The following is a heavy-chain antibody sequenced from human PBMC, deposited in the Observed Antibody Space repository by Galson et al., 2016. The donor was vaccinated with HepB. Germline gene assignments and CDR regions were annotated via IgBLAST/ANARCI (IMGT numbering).Heavy chain of an antibody. J-gene: IGHJ4*02. CDR3: ARASLWEQQRRGFEY. D-gene: IGHD1/OR15-1a*01. V-gene: IGHV3-7*01. CDR2: IKQDGSEK. CDR1: GFTFSSYW. Sequence: SLRLSCAASGFTFSSYWMSWVSQAPGKGLEWVANIKQDGSEKYYVDSVKGRFTISRDNAKNSLYLQMNSLRDEDTAVYYCARASLWEQQRRGFEYWGQGYLIAVSS.